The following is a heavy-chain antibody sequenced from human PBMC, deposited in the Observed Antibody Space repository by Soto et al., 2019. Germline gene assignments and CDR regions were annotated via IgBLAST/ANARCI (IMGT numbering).Heavy chain of an antibody. V-gene: IGHV2-5*02. CDR1: GFSLSSPRMA. D-gene: IGHD6-19*01. CDR2: IYWDDDK. CDR3: AHIVVAGLGYYFDY. Sequence: SGPTLVNPTQTLTLTCTFSGFSLSSPRMAVGWIRQPPGKALEWLALIYWDDDKRYSPFLKSRLTITKDTSKNQVVLTMSNMDPVDTARYYCAHIVVAGLGYYFDYWGQGTLVTVSS. J-gene: IGHJ4*02.